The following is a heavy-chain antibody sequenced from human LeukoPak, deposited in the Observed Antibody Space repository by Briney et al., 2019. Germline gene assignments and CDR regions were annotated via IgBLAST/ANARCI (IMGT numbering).Heavy chain of an antibody. CDR1: GFTFDDYA. Sequence: PGRSLRLSCAASGFTFDDYAMHWVRQAPGKGLEWVSGISWNSGSIGYADSVKGRFTISRDNSKNTLYLQMNSLRAEDTAVYYCAKDQNWGTSLDYWGQGTLVTVSS. CDR3: AKDQNWGTSLDY. J-gene: IGHJ4*02. D-gene: IGHD7-27*01. V-gene: IGHV3-9*01. CDR2: ISWNSGSI.